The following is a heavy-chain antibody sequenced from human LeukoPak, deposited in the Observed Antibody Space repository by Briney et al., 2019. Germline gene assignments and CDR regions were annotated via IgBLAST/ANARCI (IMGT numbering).Heavy chain of an antibody. D-gene: IGHD4-17*01. CDR2: FDPEDGET. V-gene: IGHV1-24*01. CDR1: GYTLSELA. CDR3: AIGRTDYGDYLY. J-gene: IGHJ4*02. Sequence: ASVKVSCKVSGYTLSELAIHWVRQAPGKGLEWMGGFDPEDGETVYAQKFQGRVTMTEDTSTDTAYMEVGSLRSEDTAVYSCAIGRTDYGDYLYWGQGTLVTVSS.